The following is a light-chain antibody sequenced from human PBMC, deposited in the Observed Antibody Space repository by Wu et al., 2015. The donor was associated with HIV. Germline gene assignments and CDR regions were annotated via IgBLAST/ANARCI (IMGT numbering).Light chain of an antibody. V-gene: IGKV3-20*01. CDR2: GTS. J-gene: IGKJ3*01. CDR1: QSVSSTY. Sequence: EIVLTQSPGTLSLSPGERATLSCRASQSVSSTYLAWYQQKPGQAPRLLIFGTSTRATDIPDRFSGSGSGTDFTLTISRLEPEDFAVYYCHYQPFTFGPGTKVDIK. CDR3: HYQPFT.